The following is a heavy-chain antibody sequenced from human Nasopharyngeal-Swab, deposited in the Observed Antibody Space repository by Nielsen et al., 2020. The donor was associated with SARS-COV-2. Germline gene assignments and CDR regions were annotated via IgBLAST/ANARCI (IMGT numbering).Heavy chain of an antibody. V-gene: IGHV3-30*04. Sequence: GESLKISCAASGFTFSSYAMHWVRQAPGKGLEWVAVISYDGSNKYYADSVKGRFSISRDNSKNNLYLQMNSLRAEDTAVYYCARDPERSYNHFYYMDVWGKGTTVTISS. J-gene: IGHJ6*03. CDR3: ARDPERSYNHFYYMDV. CDR1: GFTFSSYA. D-gene: IGHD1-26*01. CDR2: ISYDGSNK.